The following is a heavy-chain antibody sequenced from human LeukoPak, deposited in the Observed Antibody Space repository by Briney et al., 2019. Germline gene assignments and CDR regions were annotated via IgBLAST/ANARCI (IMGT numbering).Heavy chain of an antibody. J-gene: IGHJ3*02. CDR3: ARSATAMVIPDAFDI. CDR1: GFTFSSYA. D-gene: IGHD5-18*01. CDR2: ISSNGGST. Sequence: GGSLRLSCAASGFTFSSYAMHWVRQAPRKGLEYVSAISSNGGSTYYANSVKGRFTISRDNSKNTLYLQMNSLRAEDTAVYYCARSATAMVIPDAFDIWGQGTMVTVPS. V-gene: IGHV3-64*01.